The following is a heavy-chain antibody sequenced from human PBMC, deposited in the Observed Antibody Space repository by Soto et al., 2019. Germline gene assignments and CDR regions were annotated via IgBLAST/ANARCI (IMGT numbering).Heavy chain of an antibody. Sequence: HVQLVESGGGVVQPGRSLRLSCAASGFTFSIYGMNWVRQAPGKGLEWVAVISYDGSNKYYGDSVKGRFTISRDNSKNSLHLQMNSLRAEDTAVYYCAKFGIADVFDIWGQGTMVTVSS. J-gene: IGHJ3*02. CDR3: AKFGIADVFDI. V-gene: IGHV3-30*18. CDR1: GFTFSIYG. D-gene: IGHD6-13*01. CDR2: ISYDGSNK.